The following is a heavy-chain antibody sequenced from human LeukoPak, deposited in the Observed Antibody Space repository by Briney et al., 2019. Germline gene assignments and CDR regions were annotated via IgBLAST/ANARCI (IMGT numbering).Heavy chain of an antibody. D-gene: IGHD3-16*02. CDR3: ARARGGAITNWFDP. CDR1: GGSISSYY. CDR2: IYYSGST. Sequence: SETLSLTCTVSGGSISSYYWSWIRQPPGKGLEWIGYIYYSGSTNYNPSLKSRVTISVDTSKNQFSLKLSSVTAADTAVYYCARARGGAITNWFDPWGQGTLVTVSS. V-gene: IGHV4-59*01. J-gene: IGHJ5*02.